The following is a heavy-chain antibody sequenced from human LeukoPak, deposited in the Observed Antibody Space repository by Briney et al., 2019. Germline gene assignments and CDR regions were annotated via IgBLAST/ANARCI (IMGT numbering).Heavy chain of an antibody. CDR3: ARRRWGYHYYFDY. CDR2: ISSSGSTI. CDR1: GFTFSSYE. Sequence: GGSLRLSCAAPGFTFSSYEMNWVRQAPGKGLEWVSYISSSGSTIYYADSVKGRFTISRDNAKDSLYLQMNSLRAEDTAVYYCARRRWGYHYYFDYWGQGTLVTVSS. J-gene: IGHJ4*02. D-gene: IGHD2-21*01. V-gene: IGHV3-48*03.